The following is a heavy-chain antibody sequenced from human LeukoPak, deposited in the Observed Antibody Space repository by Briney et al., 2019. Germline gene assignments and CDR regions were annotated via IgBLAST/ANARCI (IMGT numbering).Heavy chain of an antibody. Sequence: GGSLRLSCAAAGFTFSHYGMHWARQAPGKGLEWVAVIWSDGTNTYYAASVKGRFTISRDDSDKTVYLQMNSLRPEDTGVYYCARDAQRGFDYSNSLRYWGQGTPVAVST. CDR1: GFTFSHYG. CDR2: IWSDGTNT. J-gene: IGHJ4*02. V-gene: IGHV3-33*01. D-gene: IGHD4-11*01. CDR3: ARDAQRGFDYSNSLRY.